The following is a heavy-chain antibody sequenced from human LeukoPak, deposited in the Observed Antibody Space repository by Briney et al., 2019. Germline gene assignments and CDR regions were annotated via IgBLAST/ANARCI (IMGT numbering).Heavy chain of an antibody. CDR3: ARGQWELGPALEYYYYYYYTDV. J-gene: IGHJ6*03. V-gene: IGHV4-59*01. Sequence: PSETLSLTCTVSGGSISSYYWSWIRQPRGKGLEWIGYMCYSGSTNYNPSLKSRVTISVDTSKNQFSLKLSSVTAADTAVYYCARGQWELGPALEYYYYYYYTDVWGKGTTVTISS. CDR2: MCYSGST. D-gene: IGHD1-26*01. CDR1: GGSISSYY.